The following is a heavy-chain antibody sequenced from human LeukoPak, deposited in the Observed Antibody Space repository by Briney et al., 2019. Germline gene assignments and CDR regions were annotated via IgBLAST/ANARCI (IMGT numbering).Heavy chain of an antibody. V-gene: IGHV3-23*01. CDR1: GFTFSIYV. CDR3: ARDLAKAHC. J-gene: IGHJ4*02. CDR2: ISGSGGTT. Sequence: PGGSLRLSCAVSGFTFSIYVMTWVRQTPGKGLEWVSAISGSGGTTHYADSVGGRFTISRDNAKNSLYLQMNSLRAEDTAVYYCARDLAKAHCWGQGILVTVSS.